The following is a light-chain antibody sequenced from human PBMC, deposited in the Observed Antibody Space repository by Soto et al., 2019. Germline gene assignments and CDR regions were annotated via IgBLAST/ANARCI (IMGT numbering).Light chain of an antibody. Sequence: QSVLTQPPSASGTPGQRVTISCSGSSSNIGSNTVNWYQQLPGTAPKLLIYSNNQRPSGVPDRFSGAKSGNSASLAISGRQSEDEADYYCAAGDDSLNGVVFGGGTKLTVL. CDR2: SNN. V-gene: IGLV1-44*01. CDR3: AAGDDSLNGVV. CDR1: SSNIGSNT. J-gene: IGLJ2*01.